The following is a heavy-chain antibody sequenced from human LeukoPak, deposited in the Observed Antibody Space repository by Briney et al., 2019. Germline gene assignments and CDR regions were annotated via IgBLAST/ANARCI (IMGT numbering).Heavy chain of an antibody. CDR2: INHSGST. D-gene: IGHD2-15*01. V-gene: IGHV4-34*01. Sequence: PSETLSLTCAVYGGSFSGYYWSWIRQPPGKGLEWIGDINHSGSTNYNPSLKSRVTISVDTSKNQFSLTLSSVTAADTAVYYCARGASEVVPATYYFDYWGQGTLVTVSS. CDR1: GGSFSGYY. J-gene: IGHJ4*02. CDR3: ARGASEVVPATYYFDY.